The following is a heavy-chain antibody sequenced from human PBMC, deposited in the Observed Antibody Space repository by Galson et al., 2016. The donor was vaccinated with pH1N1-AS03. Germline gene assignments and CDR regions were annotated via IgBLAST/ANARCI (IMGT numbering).Heavy chain of an antibody. V-gene: IGHV3-74*03. CDR1: GVTFSYYW. J-gene: IGHJ3*02. CDR2: INSDGSGT. Sequence: SLRLSCAASGVTFSYYWMHWVRQAPGKGLVWVSGINSDGSGTMYADSVKGRFTISRDNAKNTLYLQMNSLRAEDTASYYCSRDPRTAFDSWGQGTTVTASS. CDR3: SRDPRTAFDS.